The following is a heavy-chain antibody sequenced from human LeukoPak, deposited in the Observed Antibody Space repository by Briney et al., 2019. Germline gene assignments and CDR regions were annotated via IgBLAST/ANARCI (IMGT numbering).Heavy chain of an antibody. D-gene: IGHD1-14*01. CDR1: GGSISSSSFY. Sequence: SETLSLTCTVSGGSISSSSFYWGWIRQPPGKGLEWIGSIYYSGSTHYNPSLKSRVTISVDTSKNQFSLKLSSVTAADTAVYYCARDHNAEYFMDVWGKGTTVTISS. V-gene: IGHV4-39*07. CDR2: IYYSGST. J-gene: IGHJ6*03. CDR3: ARDHNAEYFMDV.